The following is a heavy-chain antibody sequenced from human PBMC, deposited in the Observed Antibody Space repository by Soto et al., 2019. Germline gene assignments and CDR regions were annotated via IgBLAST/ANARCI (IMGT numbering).Heavy chain of an antibody. CDR1: CGSIISSSYY. D-gene: IGHD3-10*01. J-gene: IGHJ4*02. CDR3: ARQTSYGSGSYYFDY. Sequence: SETLSLTCTFSCGSIISSSYYWGWIRQPPGKGLEWIGSIYYSGSTYYNPSLKSRVTISVDTSKNQFSLKLSSVTAADTAVYYCARQTSYGSGSYYFDYWGQGTLVTVSS. V-gene: IGHV4-39*01. CDR2: IYYSGST.